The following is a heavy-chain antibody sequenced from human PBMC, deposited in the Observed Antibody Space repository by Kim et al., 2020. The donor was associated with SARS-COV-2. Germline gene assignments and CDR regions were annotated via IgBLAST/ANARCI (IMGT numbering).Heavy chain of an antibody. V-gene: IGHV3-23*01. Sequence: GGSLRLSCAASGFTFSSYAMSWVRQAPGKGLEWVSAISGSGGSTYYADSVKGRFTISRDNSKNTLYLQMNSLRAEDTAVYYCAKVGCIAAAGTRGYFDYWGQGTLVTVSS. J-gene: IGHJ4*02. CDR2: ISGSGGST. CDR3: AKVGCIAAAGTRGYFDY. CDR1: GFTFSSYA. D-gene: IGHD6-13*01.